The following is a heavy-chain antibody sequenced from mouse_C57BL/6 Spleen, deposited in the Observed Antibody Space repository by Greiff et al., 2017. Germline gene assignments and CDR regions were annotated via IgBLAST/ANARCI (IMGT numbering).Heavy chain of an antibody. V-gene: IGHV1-64*01. CDR1: GYTFTSYW. CDR3: ARKGALNYFDY. J-gene: IGHJ2*01. Sequence: QVQLQQPGAELVKPGASVKLSCKASGYTFTSYWMHWVKQRPGQGLEWIGMIHPNSGSTNYNEKFKSKATLTVDKSSSTAYMQLSSLTSEDSAVYYCARKGALNYFDYGGQGTTLTVSS. D-gene: IGHD1-2*01. CDR2: IHPNSGST.